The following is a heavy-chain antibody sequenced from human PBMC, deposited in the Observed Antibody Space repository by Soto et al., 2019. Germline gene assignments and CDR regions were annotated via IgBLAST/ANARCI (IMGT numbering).Heavy chain of an antibody. CDR2: ISYDGSNK. V-gene: IGHV3-30*18. D-gene: IGHD5-18*01. J-gene: IGHJ4*02. CDR1: GFTFSSYG. Sequence: SLRLSCAASGFTFSSYGMHWVRQAPGKGLEWVAVISYDGSNKYYADSVKGRFTISRDNSKNTLYLQMNSLRAEDTAVYYCAKEGRGYSYGYFDYWGQGTLVTVPQ. CDR3: AKEGRGYSYGYFDY.